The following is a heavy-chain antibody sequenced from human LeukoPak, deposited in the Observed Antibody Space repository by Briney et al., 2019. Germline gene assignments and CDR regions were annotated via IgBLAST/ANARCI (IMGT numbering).Heavy chain of an antibody. D-gene: IGHD3-10*01. CDR2: ISYDGSNE. CDR3: AREPLWFGDLLSYNWFDP. CDR1: EFTFNSYA. Sequence: PGGSLRLSCAASEFTFNSYAMHWVRQAPGEGLEWVAVISYDGSNEYYADSVKGRFTISRDNSKNTLYLQMNSLRPEDTAVYYCAREPLWFGDLLSYNWFDPWGQGTLVTVSS. J-gene: IGHJ5*02. V-gene: IGHV3-30*04.